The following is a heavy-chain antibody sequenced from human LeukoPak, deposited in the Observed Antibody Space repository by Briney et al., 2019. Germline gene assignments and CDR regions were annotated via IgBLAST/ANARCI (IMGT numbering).Heavy chain of an antibody. Sequence: GGSLRLSCAASGFAFSYAWMNWVRQAPGKGLEWVGRVKSKTDGETTDYAAPVKGRFTISRDDSKNTLYLQVNNLKTEDTAVYYCTTDRYCTGVSCYSRADYYYYGIDVWGQGATVTVSS. CDR1: GFAFSYAW. D-gene: IGHD2-15*01. V-gene: IGHV3-15*01. CDR2: VKSKTDGETT. J-gene: IGHJ6*02. CDR3: TTDRYCTGVSCYSRADYYYYGIDV.